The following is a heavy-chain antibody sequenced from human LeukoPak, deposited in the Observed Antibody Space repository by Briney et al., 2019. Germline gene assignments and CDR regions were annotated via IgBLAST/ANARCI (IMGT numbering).Heavy chain of an antibody. D-gene: IGHD2/OR15-2a*01. CDR1: GGSISSGGYY. V-gene: IGHV4-30-2*01. CDR3: ARDEESGFDI. CDR2: IYHSGST. Sequence: TLSLTCTVSGGSISSGGYYWSWIRQPPGKGLEWIGYIYHSGSTYYNPSLKSRVTISVDRSKNQFSLKLSSVTAADTAVYYCARDEESGFDIWGQGTMVTVSS. J-gene: IGHJ3*02.